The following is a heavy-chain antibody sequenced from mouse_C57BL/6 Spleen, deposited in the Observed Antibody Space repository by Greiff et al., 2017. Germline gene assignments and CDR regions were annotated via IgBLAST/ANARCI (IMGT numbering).Heavy chain of an antibody. Sequence: QVQLQQPGAELVKPGASVKLSCKASGYTFTSYWMHWVKQRPGQGLEWIGMIHPNSGSTNYNEKFKSKATLTVDKSSSTAYMQLSSLTSEDSAVYYCARLDSSGYVWFAYWGQGTLVTVSA. J-gene: IGHJ3*01. V-gene: IGHV1-64*01. CDR3: ARLDSSGYVWFAY. CDR2: IHPNSGST. D-gene: IGHD3-2*02. CDR1: GYTFTSYW.